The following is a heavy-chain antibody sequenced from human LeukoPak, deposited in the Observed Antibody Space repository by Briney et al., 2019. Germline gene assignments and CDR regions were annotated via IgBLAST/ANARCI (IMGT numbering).Heavy chain of an antibody. J-gene: IGHJ5*02. CDR3: ASYPLDYYDSSPGDWFDP. D-gene: IGHD3-22*01. V-gene: IGHV4-4*02. CDR2: IYHSGST. CDR1: GGSISSSNW. Sequence: SGTLSLTCAVSGGSISSSNWWSWVRQPPGKGLEWIGEIYHSGSTNYNPSLKSRVTISVDTSKNQFSLKLSSVTAADTAVYYCASYPLDYYDSSPGDWFDPWGQGTLVTVSS.